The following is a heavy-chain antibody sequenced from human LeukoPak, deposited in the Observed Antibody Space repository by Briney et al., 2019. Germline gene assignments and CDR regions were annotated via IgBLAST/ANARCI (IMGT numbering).Heavy chain of an antibody. V-gene: IGHV1-8*01. CDR3: AREVRFLEWLSWYYYYGMDV. CDR1: GYTFTSYD. Sequence: GASVKVSCKASGYTFTSYDINWVRQATGQGLEWMGWMNPNSGNTGCAQKFQGRVTMTRNTSISTAYMELSSLRSEDTAVYYCAREVRFLEWLSWYYYYGMDVWGQGTTVTVSS. CDR2: MNPNSGNT. J-gene: IGHJ6*02. D-gene: IGHD3-3*01.